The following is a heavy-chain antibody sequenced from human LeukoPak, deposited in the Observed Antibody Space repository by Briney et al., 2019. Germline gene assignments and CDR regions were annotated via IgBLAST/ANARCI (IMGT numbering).Heavy chain of an antibody. J-gene: IGHJ6*02. Sequence: GASVKVSCKASGYTFTSYGISWVRQAPGQGLEWMGWISAYNGNTNYAQKLQGRVTMTTDTSTSTAYMELRSLRSDDTAVYYCARDPDYGDYVSFYGMDVWGQGTTVTVSS. D-gene: IGHD4-17*01. V-gene: IGHV1-18*01. CDR3: ARDPDYGDYVSFYGMDV. CDR2: ISAYNGNT. CDR1: GYTFTSYG.